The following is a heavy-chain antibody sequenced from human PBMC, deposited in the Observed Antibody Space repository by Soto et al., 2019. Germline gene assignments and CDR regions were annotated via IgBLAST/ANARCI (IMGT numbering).Heavy chain of an antibody. V-gene: IGHV3-74*01. J-gene: IGHJ6*02. Sequence: EVQLVESGGDLVQPGGSLRLSCVASGFSFSSTWMHWVRQAPGKGLVWVSRIKSDGRSTTYADSVKGRFTISRDNAKNTLDLQMNSLTAEDTAVYYCVRDRYYNMDVWGQGTTVTVSS. CDR1: GFSFSSTW. CDR3: VRDRYYNMDV. CDR2: IKSDGRST.